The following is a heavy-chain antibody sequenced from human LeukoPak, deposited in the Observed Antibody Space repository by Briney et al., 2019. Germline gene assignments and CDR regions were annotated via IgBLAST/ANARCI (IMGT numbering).Heavy chain of an antibody. CDR2: ISSSGSTI. D-gene: IGHD3-3*02. CDR1: GFTFSDYY. CDR3: AKDSAIASFFFYYYYYMDV. Sequence: GGSLRLSCAASGFTFSDYYMSWIRQAPGKGLEWVSYISSSGSTIYYADSVKGRFTISRDNAKNSLYLQMNSLRAEDTAVYYCAKDSAIASFFFYYYYYMDVWGKGTTVTISS. J-gene: IGHJ6*03. V-gene: IGHV3-11*04.